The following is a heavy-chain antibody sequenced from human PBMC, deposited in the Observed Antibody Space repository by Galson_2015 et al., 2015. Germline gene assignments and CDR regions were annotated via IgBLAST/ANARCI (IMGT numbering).Heavy chain of an antibody. Sequence: SVKVSCKASGYTFTSHGISWVRQAPGQGLEWMGWISASNGNTNYARNLQGRVSMTTDTSTSTAYMELRSLRSDDTAVYYCARDEYTNYAFDLWGQGTLITVSS. V-gene: IGHV1-18*04. CDR1: GYTFTSHG. D-gene: IGHD4-11*01. CDR2: ISASNGNT. CDR3: ARDEYTNYAFDL. J-gene: IGHJ4*02.